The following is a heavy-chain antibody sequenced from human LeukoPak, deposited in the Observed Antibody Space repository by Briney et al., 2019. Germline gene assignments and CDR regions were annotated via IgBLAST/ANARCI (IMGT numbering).Heavy chain of an antibody. D-gene: IGHD3-16*02. CDR1: GFTFSSYW. J-gene: IGHJ4*02. CDR2: IKQDGSEK. Sequence: GGSLRLSXAASGFTFSSYWMSWVRQAPGKGLEWVANIKQDGSEKYYVDSVKGRFTISRDNAKNSLYLQMNSLRAEDTAVYYCAREGLGVWGSYRYTATNDFDYWGQGTLVTVSS. V-gene: IGHV3-7*01. CDR3: AREGLGVWGSYRYTATNDFDY.